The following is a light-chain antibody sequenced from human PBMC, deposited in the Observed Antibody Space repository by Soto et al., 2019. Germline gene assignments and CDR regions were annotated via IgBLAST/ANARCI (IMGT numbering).Light chain of an antibody. CDR1: SSDVGGYNS. CDR3: SSFTSSSTLV. V-gene: IGLV2-14*01. CDR2: DVS. J-gene: IGLJ2*01. Sequence: SVLTQPASVSGSPGQSITISCTGSSSDVGGYNSVSWYQQYPGKAPKLMIYDVSVRPSGVSNRFSGSKSGNTASLTISGLQAEDEASYFCSSFTSSSTLVFGGGTKLTVL.